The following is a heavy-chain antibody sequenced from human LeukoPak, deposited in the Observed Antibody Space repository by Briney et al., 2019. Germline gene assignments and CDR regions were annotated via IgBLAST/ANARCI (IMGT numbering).Heavy chain of an antibody. J-gene: IGHJ4*02. Sequence: PGGSLRLSCAASGFTVSSNYMSWVRQAPGKGLEWVSVIYSGGSTYYADSVKGRSTISRDNSKNTLYLQMNSLRAEDTAVYYCARDPKYSGSAFDYWGQGTLVTVSS. CDR1: GFTVSSNY. D-gene: IGHD1-26*01. CDR2: IYSGGST. CDR3: ARDPKYSGSAFDY. V-gene: IGHV3-66*01.